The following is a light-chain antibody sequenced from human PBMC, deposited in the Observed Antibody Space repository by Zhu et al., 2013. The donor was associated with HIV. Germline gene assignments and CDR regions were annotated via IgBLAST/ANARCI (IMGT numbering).Light chain of an antibody. CDR2: EVS. CDR3: SSYAGSNNWV. J-gene: IGLJ3*02. CDR1: SSDIGVYNY. V-gene: IGLV2-8*01. Sequence: QSALTQPASVSGSPGQSIIISCTGTSSDIGVYNYVSWYQQHPGKAPKLMIYEVSKRPSGVPDRFSGSKSGNMASLTVSGLQAEDEADYYCSSYAGSNNWVFGGGTKLTVL.